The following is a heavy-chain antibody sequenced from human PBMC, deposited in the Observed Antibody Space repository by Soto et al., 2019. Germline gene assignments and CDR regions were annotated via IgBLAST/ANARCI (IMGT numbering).Heavy chain of an antibody. CDR3: AKVSWDYADYGWFDP. J-gene: IGHJ5*02. CDR2: ISETGGGT. Sequence: DVLLLESGGGLVRPGGSLRLSCAVSGFTFSSYSMGWVRQAPGKGLKWVSTISETGGGTDYADFVKGRFTISRDNSKNTVYLQMNSLRVEDTAIYYCAKVSWDYADYGWFDPWGQGTLVTVSS. V-gene: IGHV3-23*01. CDR1: GFTFSSYS. D-gene: IGHD4-17*01.